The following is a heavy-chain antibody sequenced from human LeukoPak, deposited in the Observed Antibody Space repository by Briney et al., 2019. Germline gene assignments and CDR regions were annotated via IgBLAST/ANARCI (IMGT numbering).Heavy chain of an antibody. Sequence: GGSLRLSCAASGFTFSRYTMNWVRQAPGKGLEWVSSIDSSSGHIYYADSVKGRFTISRDNAKNSLYLQMNSLRAEDTAVYYCARDGAADIVVVPAADYWGQGTLVTVSS. J-gene: IGHJ4*02. D-gene: IGHD2-2*01. CDR2: IDSSSGHI. CDR1: GFTFSRYT. V-gene: IGHV3-21*01. CDR3: ARDGAADIVVVPAADY.